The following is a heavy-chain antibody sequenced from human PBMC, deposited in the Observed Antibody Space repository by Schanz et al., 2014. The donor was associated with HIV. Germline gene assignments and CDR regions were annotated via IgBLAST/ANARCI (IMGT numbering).Heavy chain of an antibody. CDR3: ATTWRAMYGELDY. CDR2: ITWNGAGT. D-gene: IGHD4-17*01. J-gene: IGHJ4*02. V-gene: IGHV3-9*01. CDR1: GFDFDDHA. Sequence: EVQLVESGGGLVQPGRSLRISCAASGFDFDDHAMYWVRQVPGKGLEWVAGITWNGAGTGYADSVKGRFTISRDNAKNSLYLQMTSLRVEDTAVYYCATTWRAMYGELDYWGQGTLVTVSS.